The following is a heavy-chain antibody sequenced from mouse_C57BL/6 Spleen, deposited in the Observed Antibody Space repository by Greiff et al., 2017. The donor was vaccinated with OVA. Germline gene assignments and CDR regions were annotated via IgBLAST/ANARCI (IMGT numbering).Heavy chain of an antibody. CDR1: GYSITSGYY. V-gene: IGHV3-6*01. CDR3: ARTGTGPYFDY. Sequence: VQLQQSGPGLVKPSQSLSLTCSVTGYSITSGYYWNWIRQFPGNKLEWMGYISYDGSNNYNPSLKNRISITRDTSKNQFFLKLNSVTTEDTATYYCARTGTGPYFDYWGQGTTLTVSS. CDR2: ISYDGSN. D-gene: IGHD4-1*01. J-gene: IGHJ2*01.